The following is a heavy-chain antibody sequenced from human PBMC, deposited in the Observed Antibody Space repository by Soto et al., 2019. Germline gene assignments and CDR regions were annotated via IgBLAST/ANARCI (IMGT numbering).Heavy chain of an antibody. D-gene: IGHD1-1*01. Sequence: SGWSLRLSCAASGFTFSSYAMSWVRQAPGKGLEWVSAISGSGGSTYYADSVKGRFTISRDNSKNTLYLQMNSLRAEDTAVYYCAKVKATGTRFSAFDIWGQGTMVTVSS. CDR1: GFTFSSYA. J-gene: IGHJ3*02. CDR3: AKVKATGTRFSAFDI. CDR2: ISGSGGST. V-gene: IGHV3-23*01.